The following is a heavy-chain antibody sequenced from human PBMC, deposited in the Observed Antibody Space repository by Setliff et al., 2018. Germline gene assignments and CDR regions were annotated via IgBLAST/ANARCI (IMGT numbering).Heavy chain of an antibody. CDR2: INPSSGRT. CDR1: GYTFTSHY. V-gene: IGHV1-46*01. Sequence: GASVKVSCKASGYTFTSHYMHWARQATGLGLEWMGTINPSSGRTSYAQKFQGRVTMTRDTSTSTVYMDMSSLRSEDTAVYYCARDVFPYHYEGAFDIWGQGTMVTVSS. J-gene: IGHJ3*02. CDR3: ARDVFPYHYEGAFDI. D-gene: IGHD3-22*01.